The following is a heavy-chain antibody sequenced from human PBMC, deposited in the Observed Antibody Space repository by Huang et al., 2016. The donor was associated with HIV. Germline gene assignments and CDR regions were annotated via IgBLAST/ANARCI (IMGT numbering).Heavy chain of an antibody. CDR2: RSKDGSNN. CDR3: ARAKDTWDAYDI. J-gene: IGHJ3*02. V-gene: IGHV3-30-3*01. CDR1: GFPFNNHA. D-gene: IGHD5-18*01. Sequence: QVQLVESGGGVVTPGRSLRLSCAASGFPFNNHAMHWVRQAPGKGLDWVAVRSKDGSNNYYADALKGRFTISRDSSKSTLFLHMTSLRTEDTAVYYCARAKDTWDAYDIWGQGTMVIVSS.